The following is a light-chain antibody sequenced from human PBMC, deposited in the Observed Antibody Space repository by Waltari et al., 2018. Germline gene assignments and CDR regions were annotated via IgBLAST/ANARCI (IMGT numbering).Light chain of an antibody. V-gene: IGKV3-20*01. J-gene: IGKJ2*01. CDR3: QQYGRSPPT. CDR1: QSVSNNY. Sequence: EIVLTQSPGTMSLSPGERATLSCWASQSVSNNYLAWYQQKPGQAPRLLIFGASNRATGIPDRFSGSGSGTDFTLTISRLEPEDFAVYSCQQYGRSPPTFGQGTKLEIK. CDR2: GAS.